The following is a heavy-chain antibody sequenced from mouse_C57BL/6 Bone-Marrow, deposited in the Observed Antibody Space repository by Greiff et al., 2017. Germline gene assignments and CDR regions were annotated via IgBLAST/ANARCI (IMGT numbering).Heavy chain of an antibody. Sequence: EVQLQQSGAELVRPGASVKLSCTASGFNIKDDYMHWVKQRPEQGLEWIGWIDPENGDTEYASKLQGKATITADTSSNTAYLQLSSLTSEDTAVYYCTTAVHYFDYWGQGTTLTVSS. J-gene: IGHJ2*01. CDR3: TTAVHYFDY. D-gene: IGHD1-1*01. CDR1: GFNIKDDY. V-gene: IGHV14-4*01. CDR2: IDPENGDT.